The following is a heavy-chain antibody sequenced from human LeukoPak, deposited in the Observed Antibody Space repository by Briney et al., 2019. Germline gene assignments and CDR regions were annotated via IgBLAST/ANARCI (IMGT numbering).Heavy chain of an antibody. D-gene: IGHD3-9*01. J-gene: IGHJ4*02. CDR1: GFTLSSHN. Sequence: GGSLRLSCVASGFTLSSHNINWVRQAPGKGLEWVSHISSSGSITYYGDSVKGRITISRDNSKNTLYLQMNSLRAEDTAVYYCARDRYYDILTGYPPLFDYWGQGTLVTVSS. CDR2: ISSSGSIT. V-gene: IGHV3-48*01. CDR3: ARDRYYDILTGYPPLFDY.